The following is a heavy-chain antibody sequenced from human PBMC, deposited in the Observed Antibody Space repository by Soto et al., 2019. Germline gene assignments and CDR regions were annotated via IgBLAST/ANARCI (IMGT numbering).Heavy chain of an antibody. V-gene: IGHV4-34*01. CDR2: INHSGST. CDR1: GRSFSGYF. J-gene: IGHJ6*04. D-gene: IGHD6-13*01. Sequence: PPETLSLTCAVYGRSFSGYFWSWIRQPPGKGLEWIGEINHSGSTNYNPSLKSRVTISVDTSKNQFSLKLSSVTAADTAVYYCAREGYMDVWGKGTTVTVSS. CDR3: AREGYMDV.